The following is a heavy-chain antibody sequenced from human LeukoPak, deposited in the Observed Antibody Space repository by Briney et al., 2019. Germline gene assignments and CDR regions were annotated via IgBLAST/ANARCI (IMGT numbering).Heavy chain of an antibody. CDR1: KFPFNTYA. CDR2: IRSKAYGETA. CDR3: TRDRGAYNLYDY. D-gene: IGHD1-1*01. Sequence: GGSLRLSCTGSKFPFNTYAMTWIRQAPGKGLEWVGFIRSKAYGETADYAASVKGRFTISRDDSKAIAYLQVNSLKTEDTAVYHCTRDRGAYNLYDYWGQGTLVTVSS. V-gene: IGHV3-49*03. J-gene: IGHJ4*02.